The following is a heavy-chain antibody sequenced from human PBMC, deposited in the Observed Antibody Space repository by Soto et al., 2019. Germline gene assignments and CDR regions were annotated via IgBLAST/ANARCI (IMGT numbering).Heavy chain of an antibody. D-gene: IGHD6-19*01. V-gene: IGHV4-31*03. Sequence: QVQLQESGPGLVQPSQTLSLSCTVSGGSITSGGYYWSWIRQHPGKGLEWIGYIYYSGTTYYNPSLQSRLTISLDTSRNPVSLGVNSVSAADTAVYYCARADSSGSTFEHWGQGTLVTVSS. CDR1: GGSITSGGYY. CDR2: IYYSGTT. CDR3: ARADSSGSTFEH. J-gene: IGHJ4*02.